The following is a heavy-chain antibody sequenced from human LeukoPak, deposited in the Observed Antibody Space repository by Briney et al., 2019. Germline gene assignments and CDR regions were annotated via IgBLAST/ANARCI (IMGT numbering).Heavy chain of an antibody. CDR3: ARGWQADY. D-gene: IGHD6-13*01. CDR2: IKTDGITT. V-gene: IGHV3-74*01. J-gene: IGHJ4*02. Sequence: GGSLRLSCVASGFAFNNYWMHWVRQASGKGLEWVSRIKTDGITTTYADSVKGRFNISRDNAKNTLYLQMNSLRVEDTAVYYCARGWQADYWGQGTLVTVSS. CDR1: GFAFNNYW.